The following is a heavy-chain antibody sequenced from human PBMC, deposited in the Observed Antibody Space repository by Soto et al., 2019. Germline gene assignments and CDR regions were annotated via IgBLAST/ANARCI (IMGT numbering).Heavy chain of an antibody. D-gene: IGHD2-15*01. J-gene: IGHJ4*02. CDR2: ISGSGGST. V-gene: IGHV3-23*01. Sequence: GGSLRLSCAASGFTFSSYAMSWVRQAPGKGLEWVSAISGSGGSTYYADSVKGRFTISRDNSKNTLYLQMNSLRAEDTAVYYCAKGFVVVVVAATRLFDGWGQGSLVTVSS. CDR1: GFTFSSYA. CDR3: AKGFVVVVVAATRLFDG.